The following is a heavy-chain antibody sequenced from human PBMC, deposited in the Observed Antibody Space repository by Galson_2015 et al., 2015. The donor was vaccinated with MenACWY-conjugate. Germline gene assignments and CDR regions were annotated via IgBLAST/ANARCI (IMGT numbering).Heavy chain of an antibody. Sequence: TLSLTCTVSGGSISSGGYYWSWIRQHPGKGLEWIGYIYYSGSTYYNPSLKSRVTISVDTSKNQFSLKLSSVTAADTAVYYCARAYTYYYDSSGYYPRSYAFDIWGQGTMVTVSS. CDR3: ARAYTYYYDSSGYYPRSYAFDI. V-gene: IGHV4-31*03. J-gene: IGHJ3*02. D-gene: IGHD3-22*01. CDR1: GGSISSGGYY. CDR2: IYYSGST.